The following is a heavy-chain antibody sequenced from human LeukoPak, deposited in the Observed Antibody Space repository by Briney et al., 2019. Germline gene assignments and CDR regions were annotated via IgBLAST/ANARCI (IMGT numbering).Heavy chain of an antibody. CDR2: IRSSDTYI. Sequence: GGSLRLSCAASGFTFSSYSMNWVRQAPGEGLEWVSSIRSSDTYIYYADSVRGRFTISRDNTKNSLYLQMDSLTADDTAVYFCACLRGPSDYWGQGTLVTVSS. D-gene: IGHD4-17*01. CDR3: ACLRGPSDY. J-gene: IGHJ4*02. CDR1: GFTFSSYS. V-gene: IGHV3-21*01.